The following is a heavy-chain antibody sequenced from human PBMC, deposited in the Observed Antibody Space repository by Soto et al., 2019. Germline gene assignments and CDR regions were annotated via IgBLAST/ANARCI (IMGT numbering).Heavy chain of an antibody. J-gene: IGHJ4*02. D-gene: IGHD3-22*01. CDR2: IYPGDSDT. V-gene: IGHV5-51*01. CDR3: VRGRPGPPMRQSDY. CDR1: GYSFTSYW. Sequence: GESLKISCQGSGYSFTSYWIGWVRQTPGKGLEWMGMIYPGDSDTRYSPSFQGQVTISADKSISAAFLQWSSLKASDTAMYYCVRGRPGPPMRQSDYWGQGTLVAASS.